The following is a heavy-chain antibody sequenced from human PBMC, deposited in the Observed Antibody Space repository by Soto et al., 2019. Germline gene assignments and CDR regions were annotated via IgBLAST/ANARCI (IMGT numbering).Heavy chain of an antibody. CDR2: ISYGGST. CDR3: SRGILV. V-gene: IGHV4-31*03. D-gene: IGHD5-18*01. J-gene: IGHJ4*02. CDR1: GGSINSGGYC. Sequence: QVQLQESGPGLVKPSQTLSLTCTVSGGSINSGGYCWSWIRQHPGKGLDWIGCISYGGSTSYNPSLKSRVTISVDTSKNHFSLKLTSVTGADTAVYYCSRGILVWGQGALITVSS.